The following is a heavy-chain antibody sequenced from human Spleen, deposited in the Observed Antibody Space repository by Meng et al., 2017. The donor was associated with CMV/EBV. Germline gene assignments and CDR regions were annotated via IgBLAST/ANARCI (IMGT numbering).Heavy chain of an antibody. V-gene: IGHV3-23*01. CDR2: TGGSGLTS. CDR1: GFTFKNNA. Sequence: GESLKISCEASGFTFKNNAMSWVRQGPGKGLEWVSVTGGSGLTSRYADSVKGRFTISRDNSKNTLYLEMNSLKVEDTGVYYCAKSPRYCFGGDCYGTDLLLDYWGQGTLVTVSS. J-gene: IGHJ4*02. D-gene: IGHD2-15*01. CDR3: AKSPRYCFGGDCYGTDLLLDY.